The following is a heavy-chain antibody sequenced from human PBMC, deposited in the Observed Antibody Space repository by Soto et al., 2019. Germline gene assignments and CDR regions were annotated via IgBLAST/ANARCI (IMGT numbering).Heavy chain of an antibody. V-gene: IGHV3-21*01. J-gene: IGHJ4*02. D-gene: IGHD3-22*01. Sequence: GGSLRLSCAASGFTFSSYSLNWVRQAPGKGLEWVSSISSSSSYIYYADSVKGRFTISRDDAKNSLFLQMSSLRVEDTAVYYCARGGDTSGSWPRFWGQGTLVTVSS. CDR1: GFTFSSYS. CDR3: ARGGDTSGSWPRF. CDR2: ISSSSSYI.